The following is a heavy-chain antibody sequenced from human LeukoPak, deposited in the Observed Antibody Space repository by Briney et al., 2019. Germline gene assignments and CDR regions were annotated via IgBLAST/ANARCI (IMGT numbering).Heavy chain of an antibody. D-gene: IGHD4-17*01. CDR3: ARGATVTSPLDY. J-gene: IGHJ4*02. CDR2: ISSRSSSI. V-gene: IGHV3-48*02. CDR1: GFTFSTYS. Sequence: GGSLRLSCAASGFTFSTYSMNWVRQAPGKGREWVSYISSRSSSISYSFSVKGRFIISRDNAKNSLYLQMNRLRDEDTAVYFCARGATVTSPLDYWGQGTLVTVSS.